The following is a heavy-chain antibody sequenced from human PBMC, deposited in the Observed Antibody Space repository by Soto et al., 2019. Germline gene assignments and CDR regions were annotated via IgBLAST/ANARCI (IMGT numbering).Heavy chain of an antibody. CDR1: GFTFSVYA. V-gene: IGHV3-30*18. J-gene: IGHJ4*02. CDR3: AKTPGGRHYTHYFDH. CDR2: ISYDGTDI. D-gene: IGHD3-16*01. Sequence: QVQLVESGGGVVQPGRSLRLSCAASGFTFSVYAMNWVRQAPGRGLEWVAAISYDGTDIYYADSVKGRLAISRDNSESTLYLQMNSLRPEYTAVYYCAKTPGGRHYTHYFDHWGQGTLVTVSS.